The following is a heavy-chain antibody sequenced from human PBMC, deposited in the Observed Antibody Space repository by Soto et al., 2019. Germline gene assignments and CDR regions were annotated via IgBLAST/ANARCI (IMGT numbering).Heavy chain of an antibody. CDR2: INHSGST. CDR3: ARRGTYYDFWSGYNSWWFDP. Sequence: SETLSLTCAVYGGSFSGYYWSWIRQPPGKGLEWIGEINHSGSTNYNPSLKSRVTISVDTSKNQFSLKLSSVTAADTAVYYCARRGTYYDFWSGYNSWWFDPWGQGTLVTVSS. V-gene: IGHV4-34*01. J-gene: IGHJ5*02. D-gene: IGHD3-3*01. CDR1: GGSFSGYY.